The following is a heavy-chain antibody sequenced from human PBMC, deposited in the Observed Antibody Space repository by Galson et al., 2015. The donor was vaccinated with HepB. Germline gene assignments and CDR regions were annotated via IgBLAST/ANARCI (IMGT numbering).Heavy chain of an antibody. V-gene: IGHV3-33*06. CDR3: AKDPYLYSALAGTMAGFDY. CDR2: YDGHSGD. D-gene: IGHD6-19*01. J-gene: IGHJ4*02. Sequence: SLRLSCAASGFTYTYYGFHWVRQAPGKGLEWLAYDGHSGDSYADSVKGRFTTSRDSSKNTLYLQMNRLSVDDTAVYYCAKDPYLYSALAGTMAGFDYWGQGTLVTVSS. CDR1: GFTYTYYG.